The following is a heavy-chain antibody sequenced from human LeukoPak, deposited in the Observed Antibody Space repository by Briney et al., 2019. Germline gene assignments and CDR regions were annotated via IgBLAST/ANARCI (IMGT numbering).Heavy chain of an antibody. J-gene: IGHJ3*02. D-gene: IGHD4-17*01. V-gene: IGHV4-4*02. Sequence: SETLSLTCAVSGGSISSSNWWSWVRQPPGKGLEWIGEIYHSGSTNCNPSLKSRVTISVDKSKDQFSLKLSSVTAADTAVYYCARRGDYGAFDIWGQGTMVTVSS. CDR2: IYHSGST. CDR3: ARRGDYGAFDI. CDR1: GGSISSSNW.